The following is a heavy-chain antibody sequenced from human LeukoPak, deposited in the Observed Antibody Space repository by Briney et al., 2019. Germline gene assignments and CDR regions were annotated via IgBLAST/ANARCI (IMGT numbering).Heavy chain of an antibody. V-gene: IGHV6-1*01. CDR3: TRDSGSYSSSYRFDS. J-gene: IGHJ4*02. CDR2: TYYKSKWYN. D-gene: IGHD6-6*01. Sequence: SQTLSLTCALSGDSVSSNSAAWNWIRQSPSRGLEWLGRTYYKSKWYNDYAVSVKSRITINPDTSENQFSLQLNSVTPEDTAVYYCTRDSGSYSSSYRFDSWGQGTLVTVSS. CDR1: GDSVSSNSAA.